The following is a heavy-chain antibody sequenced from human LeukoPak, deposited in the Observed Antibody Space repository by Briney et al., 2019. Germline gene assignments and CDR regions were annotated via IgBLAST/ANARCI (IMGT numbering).Heavy chain of an antibody. V-gene: IGHV3-66*01. Sequence: GGSLRLSCAASGFTVSNNYMSWVRQAPGKGLEWVSVIYAGGNTHYADSVKGRFTISRDNSKNMLYLQMNSLRAADTAVFYCAREYPGPYDILTGAYYFDYWGQGTLVTVSS. CDR1: GFTVSNNY. J-gene: IGHJ4*02. CDR3: AREYPGPYDILTGAYYFDY. CDR2: IYAGGNT. D-gene: IGHD3-9*01.